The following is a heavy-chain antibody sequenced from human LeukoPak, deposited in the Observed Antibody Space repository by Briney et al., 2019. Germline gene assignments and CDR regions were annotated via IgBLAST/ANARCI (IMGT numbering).Heavy chain of an antibody. V-gene: IGHV4-39*01. Sequence: PSETLSLTCTVSGGSISSSSYYWGWIRQPPGKGLEWIGSIYYSGSTYYNPSLKSRVTISVDTSKNQFSLKLSSVTAADTAVYYCARHGRGYSSSWYSGGAFDIWGQGTMVTVSS. CDR3: ARHGRGYSSSWYSGGAFDI. J-gene: IGHJ3*02. CDR2: IYYSGST. D-gene: IGHD6-13*01. CDR1: GGSISSSSYY.